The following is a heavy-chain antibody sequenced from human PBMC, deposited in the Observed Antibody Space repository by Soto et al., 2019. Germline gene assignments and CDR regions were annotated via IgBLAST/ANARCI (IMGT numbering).Heavy chain of an antibody. V-gene: IGHV3-48*01. D-gene: IGHD3-10*02. J-gene: IGHJ4*02. CDR3: ARVRMVGDVLQYYFDH. CDR2: ISSSSSTI. Sequence: GGSLRLSCAASGFTFSSYSMNWVRQAPGKGLEWVSYISSSSSTIYYADSVKGRFTISRDNAKNSLYLQMNSLRAEDTAVYYCARVRMVGDVLQYYFDHWGQGTLVTVSS. CDR1: GFTFSSYS.